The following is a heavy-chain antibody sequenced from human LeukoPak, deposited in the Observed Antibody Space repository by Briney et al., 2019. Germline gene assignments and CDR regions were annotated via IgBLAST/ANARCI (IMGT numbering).Heavy chain of an antibody. J-gene: IGHJ4*02. CDR1: GFTFSSYA. Sequence: PGRSLRLSCAGSGFTFSSYAMHWVRQAPGKGLEWVAVISYDGSNKYYADSVKGRFTISRDNSKNTLYLQMNSLRAEDTAVYYCARVRSSSGYVYDYWGQGTLVTVSS. CDR2: ISYDGSNK. CDR3: ARVRSSSGYVYDY. V-gene: IGHV3-30-3*01. D-gene: IGHD3-22*01.